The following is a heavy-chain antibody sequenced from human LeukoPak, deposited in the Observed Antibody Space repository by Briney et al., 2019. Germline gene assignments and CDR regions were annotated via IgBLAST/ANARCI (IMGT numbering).Heavy chain of an antibody. Sequence: PGGSLRLYCAASGFTFSSYWMTWVRQAPGKGLEWVANIKQDGSEKYYVDSVKGRFSISRDNAKNSLYLQMNSLRAEGTAVYYCARGTRGYSGYDTFDYWGQGTLVTVSS. CDR1: GFTFSSYW. V-gene: IGHV3-7*01. J-gene: IGHJ4*02. CDR2: IKQDGSEK. D-gene: IGHD5-12*01. CDR3: ARGTRGYSGYDTFDY.